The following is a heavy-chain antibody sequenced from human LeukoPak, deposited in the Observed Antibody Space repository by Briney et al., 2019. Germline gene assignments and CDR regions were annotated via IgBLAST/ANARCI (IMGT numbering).Heavy chain of an antibody. V-gene: IGHV1-69*05. CDR2: IIPIFGTA. Sequence: GASVKVSCKASGGTFSSYAVSWVRQAPGQGLEWMGGIIPIFGTANYAQKFQGRVTITTDESTSTAYMELSSLRSEDTAVYYCARDVENYFDCWGQGTLVTVSS. D-gene: IGHD2-15*01. CDR3: ARDVENYFDC. CDR1: GGTFSSYA. J-gene: IGHJ4*02.